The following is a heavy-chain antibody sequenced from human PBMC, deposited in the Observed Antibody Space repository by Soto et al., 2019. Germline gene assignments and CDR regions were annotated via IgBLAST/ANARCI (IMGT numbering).Heavy chain of an antibody. Sequence: AAGKVWCKATAYTFTSYEMNWVRQAPGRVLEWMGWINSGNGNTKYSQKFQGRVIIERDKSASTAYMELSSLRSEGTAVYYCARGGYFDSSNYPAYWGLGTLVTVSS. CDR3: ARGGYFDSSNYPAY. CDR2: INSGNGNT. D-gene: IGHD3-22*01. CDR1: AYTFTSYE. V-gene: IGHV1-3*01. J-gene: IGHJ4*02.